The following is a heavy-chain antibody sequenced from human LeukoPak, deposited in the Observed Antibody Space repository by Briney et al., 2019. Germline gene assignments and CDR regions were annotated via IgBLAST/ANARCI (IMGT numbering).Heavy chain of an antibody. Sequence: ASVKVSCKASGYTFTGYYMHWVRQAPGQGLEWMGWINPNSGGTNYARKFQGRVTMTRDTSISTAYMELSRLRSDDTAVFYCARGYYDSSDFEYFQHWGQGTLVTVSS. D-gene: IGHD3-22*01. J-gene: IGHJ1*01. CDR3: ARGYYDSSDFEYFQH. V-gene: IGHV1-2*02. CDR2: INPNSGGT. CDR1: GYTFTGYY.